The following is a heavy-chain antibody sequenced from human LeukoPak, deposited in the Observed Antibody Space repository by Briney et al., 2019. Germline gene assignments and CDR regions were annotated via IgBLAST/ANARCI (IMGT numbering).Heavy chain of an antibody. Sequence: GGSLRLSCAASGFTFSSYGMHWVRRAPGKGLEWVAVIWYDGSNKYYADSVKGRFTISRDNSKNTLYLQMNSLRAEDTAVYYCARDRAIWFGELLDAFDIWGQGTMVTVSS. V-gene: IGHV3-33*01. CDR3: ARDRAIWFGELLDAFDI. J-gene: IGHJ3*02. CDR1: GFTFSSYG. D-gene: IGHD3-10*01. CDR2: IWYDGSNK.